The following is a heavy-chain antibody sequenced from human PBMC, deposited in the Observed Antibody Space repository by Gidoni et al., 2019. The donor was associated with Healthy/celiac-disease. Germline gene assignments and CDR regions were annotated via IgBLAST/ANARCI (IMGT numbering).Heavy chain of an antibody. D-gene: IGHD6-25*01. J-gene: IGHJ4*02. CDR3: ARISGFDFYFDY. Sequence: QVTLKESGPLLVKPTDTLTLTCTVSGFSLSNARMGVSWIRQPPGKALEWLAHLFSNDEKSYSTSLKSRLTISKDTSKSQVVLTMTNMDPVDTATYYCARISGFDFYFDYWGQGTLVTVSS. V-gene: IGHV2-26*01. CDR2: LFSNDEK. CDR1: GFSLSNARMG.